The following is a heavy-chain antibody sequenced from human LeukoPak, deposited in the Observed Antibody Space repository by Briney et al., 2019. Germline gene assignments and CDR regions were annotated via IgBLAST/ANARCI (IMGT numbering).Heavy chain of an antibody. Sequence: GESLKISCKGSGYTFTNYWLGWGRQMPGKGLEWVGFIYHGDSDTRYSPSFQGQVTISADKSISTAYPQWSSLKASDTAMYYCARGSGSYHTAYMNWGQGSPVTVSS. J-gene: IGHJ4*02. CDR3: ARGSGSYHTAYMN. CDR2: IYHGDSDT. V-gene: IGHV5-51*01. CDR1: GYTFTNYW. D-gene: IGHD1-26*01.